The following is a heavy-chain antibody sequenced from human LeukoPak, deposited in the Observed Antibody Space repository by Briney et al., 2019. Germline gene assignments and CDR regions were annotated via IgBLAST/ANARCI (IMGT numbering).Heavy chain of an antibody. CDR2: ISSGAATT. CDR1: GFTFSDYE. V-gene: IGHV3-48*03. CDR3: AGDMVRGRWDY. J-gene: IGHJ4*02. Sequence: GGSLRLSCAASGFTFSDYEMNWVRQAPGKGLEWVSYISSGAATTYYADSVQGRFTISRDDTKTSLFLQMDSLRAEDTAIYYCAGDMVRGRWDYWGRGTLVTVSS. D-gene: IGHD3-10*01.